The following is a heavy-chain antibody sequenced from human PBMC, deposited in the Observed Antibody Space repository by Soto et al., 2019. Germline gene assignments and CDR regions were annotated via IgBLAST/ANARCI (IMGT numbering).Heavy chain of an antibody. D-gene: IGHD1-26*01. Sequence: EVQLLESGGGLVQVGGSLRLSCAASGFTFTNYGMTWVRQAPGKGLEWVSSISGGGRSTYNGDSVRGRFTISRDTSKNTLYLQMNSLRADDTAVYYCSKQGIGGPFDYYMVFWVRGTTVTVSS. V-gene: IGHV3-23*01. CDR1: GFTFTNYG. CDR2: ISGGGRST. CDR3: SKQGIGGPFDYYMVF. J-gene: IGHJ6*03.